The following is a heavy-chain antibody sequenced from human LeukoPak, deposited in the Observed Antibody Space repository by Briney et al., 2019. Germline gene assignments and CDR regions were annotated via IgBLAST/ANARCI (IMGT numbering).Heavy chain of an antibody. J-gene: IGHJ4*02. CDR1: GFTFSTYA. V-gene: IGHV3-23*01. CDR2: ISGSGGST. Sequence: GGSLRLSCAASGFTFSTYAMNWVRQAPGKGLEWVSVISGSGGSTYYADSVKGRFTISRANFKNTLYLQMNSLRAEDAAVYYCAKDRSKKVVFAATSLDYWGRGILVTVSS. D-gene: IGHD2-15*01. CDR3: AKDRSKKVVFAATSLDY.